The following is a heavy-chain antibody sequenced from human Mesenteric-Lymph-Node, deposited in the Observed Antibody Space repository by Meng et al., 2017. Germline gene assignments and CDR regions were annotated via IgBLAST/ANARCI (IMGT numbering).Heavy chain of an antibody. CDR2: ISYDGSNK. Sequence: GGSLRLSCAASGFTFSNSAMSWVRQAPGKGLEWVAVISYDGSNKYYADSAQGRFTISRDISKNTVYLQMSALRAEDTAIYYCARSRDGHTHGLSWGQGTLVTVSS. V-gene: IGHV3-30*04. CDR1: GFTFSNSA. CDR3: ARSRDGHTHGLS. J-gene: IGHJ5*02. D-gene: IGHD5-24*01.